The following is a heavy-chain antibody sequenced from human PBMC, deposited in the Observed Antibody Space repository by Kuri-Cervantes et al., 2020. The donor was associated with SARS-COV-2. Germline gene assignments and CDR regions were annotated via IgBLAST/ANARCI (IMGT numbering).Heavy chain of an antibody. CDR1: GYTFTSYA. Sequence: ASVTVSCKASGYTFTSYAMNWVRQAPGQGLEWMGWINTNTGNPTYAQGFTGRFVFSLDTTVSTAYLQISSLKAEDTAVYYCARDATRGLTDWFDPWGQGTLVTVSS. CDR3: ARDATRGLTDWFDP. CDR2: INTNTGNP. V-gene: IGHV7-4-1*02. D-gene: IGHD1-20*01. J-gene: IGHJ5*02.